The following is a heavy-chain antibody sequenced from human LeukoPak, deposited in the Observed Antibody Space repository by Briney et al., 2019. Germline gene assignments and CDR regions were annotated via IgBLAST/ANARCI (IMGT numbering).Heavy chain of an antibody. D-gene: IGHD3-22*01. V-gene: IGHV3-33*01. J-gene: IGHJ4*02. CDR3: ARARNNYDSSGYSALDY. CDR2: LWYDGTNK. CDR1: GFRFSSYG. Sequence: GSLRLSCAASGFRFSSYGMHWVRQAPGKGLEWVASLWYDGTNKYYADSVKGRFTISRDNSKNTLYLQMNSLRAEDTAVYYCARARNNYDSSGYSALDYWGQGTLVTVSS.